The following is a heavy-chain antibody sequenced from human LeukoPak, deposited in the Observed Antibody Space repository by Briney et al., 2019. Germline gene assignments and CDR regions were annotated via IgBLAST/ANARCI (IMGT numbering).Heavy chain of an antibody. CDR2: ISSSGGTT. Sequence: GGSLRLSCAASGFTFSSYAMSWVRQAPGKGLEWVSTISSSGGTTYYADSVKGRFTISRDISKNPLYLQMNSLRAEDTAVYYCAKDGMYSSSSSYYFDYWGQGTLVTVSS. V-gene: IGHV3-23*01. CDR1: GFTFSSYA. CDR3: AKDGMYSSSSSYYFDY. J-gene: IGHJ4*02. D-gene: IGHD6-6*01.